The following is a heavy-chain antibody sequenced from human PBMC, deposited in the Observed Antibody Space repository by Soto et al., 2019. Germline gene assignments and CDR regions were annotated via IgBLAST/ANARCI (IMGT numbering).Heavy chain of an antibody. J-gene: IGHJ4*02. CDR1: VFTFISYA. CDR3: AKVQNYYDSSGPLDY. D-gene: IGHD3-22*01. Sequence: GWSLRLSCASSVFTFISYAMSWVRQAPGKGLEWVSAISGSGGSTYYADSVKGRFTISRDNSKNTLYLQMNSLRAEDTAVYYCAKVQNYYDSSGPLDYWGQGTLVTVSS. V-gene: IGHV3-23*01. CDR2: ISGSGGST.